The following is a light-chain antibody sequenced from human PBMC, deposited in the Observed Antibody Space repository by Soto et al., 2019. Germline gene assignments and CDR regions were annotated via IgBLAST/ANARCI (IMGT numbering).Light chain of an antibody. J-gene: IGKJ4*01. CDR1: QRVSSN. V-gene: IGKV3-15*01. Sequence: EIVMTQSPATLSVSPGERATLSCRASQRVSSNLAWYQQKPGQAPRLLIYGASTRATGIPARFSGSGSGTEFTLTISSLQSEDFAVYYCQQYNNWPPTFGGGTNVEIK. CDR2: GAS. CDR3: QQYNNWPPT.